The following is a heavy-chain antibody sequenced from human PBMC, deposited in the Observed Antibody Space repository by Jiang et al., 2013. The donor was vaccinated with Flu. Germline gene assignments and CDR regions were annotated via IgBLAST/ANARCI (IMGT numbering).Heavy chain of an antibody. Sequence: GPGLVKPSETLSLTCAVSAYSISSGYYWGWIRQPPGKGLEWIGSIYHSGSTYYNPSLGSRVTISVDTSKNHFSLKLSSVTAADTAVFYCARARYTSGLLDYWGQGTLVT. V-gene: IGHV4-38-2*01. CDR2: IYHSGST. CDR3: ARARYTSGLLDY. J-gene: IGHJ4*02. D-gene: IGHD6-19*01. CDR1: AYSISSGYY.